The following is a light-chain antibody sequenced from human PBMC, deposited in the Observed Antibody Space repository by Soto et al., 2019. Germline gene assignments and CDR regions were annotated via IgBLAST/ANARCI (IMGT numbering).Light chain of an antibody. J-gene: IGKJ2*01. CDR1: QSVSSY. CDR2: DAS. CDR3: QQRSNWHMYT. Sequence: EIVLTQSPATLSLSPGERATLSCRASQSVSSYLAWYQQKPGQAPRLLIYDASNRATGIPARFSGSGSGTDFTLTIRSLEPEDFAVYYCQQRSNWHMYTFGQGTKLEIK. V-gene: IGKV3-11*01.